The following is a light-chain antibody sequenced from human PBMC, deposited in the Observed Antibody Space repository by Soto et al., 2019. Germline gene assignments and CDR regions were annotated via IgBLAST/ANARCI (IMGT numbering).Light chain of an antibody. Sequence: EIVLRQSPGTLSLSPGERATLSCRASQSVSNSYLAWYQQKPGQGPRLLIYGASSRATGIPDRFSCSGSGTDFSLTISRLEPEGFAVYYCRQYAGVQSTFDQGTKVEI. V-gene: IGKV3-20*01. CDR2: GAS. CDR1: QSVSNSY. CDR3: RQYAGVQST. J-gene: IGKJ1*01.